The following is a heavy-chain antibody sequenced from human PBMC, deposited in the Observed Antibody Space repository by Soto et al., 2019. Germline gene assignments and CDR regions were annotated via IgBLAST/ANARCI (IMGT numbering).Heavy chain of an antibody. J-gene: IGHJ4*02. CDR3: AKDLCRVVHIVARSLFDY. D-gene: IGHD5-12*01. V-gene: IGHV3-23*01. CDR1: GFTFSSYA. CDR2: MSGSGGRT. Sequence: EVQLLESGGGLVQPGGSLRLSCAASGFTFSSYAMSWVRQAPGKGLEWVSAMSGSGGRTYYADSVKGRFTISRDNAKNPLYQQKRSLRAEDTAVYSCAKDLCRVVHIVARSLFDYWGQGTLVTVSS.